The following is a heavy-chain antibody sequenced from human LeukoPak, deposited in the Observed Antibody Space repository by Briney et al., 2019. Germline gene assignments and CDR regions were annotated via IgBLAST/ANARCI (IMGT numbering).Heavy chain of an antibody. CDR3: ARGGASEI. CDR1: GYTFTGYY. CDR2: MNPNSGNT. J-gene: IGHJ4*02. V-gene: IGHV1-8*03. Sequence: ASVKVSCKASGYTFTGYYMHWVRQAPGQGLEWMGWMNPNSGNTGYAQNFQGRVTITRNTSISTAYMELSSLRSEDTAVYYCARGGASEIWGQGTQLTVSS.